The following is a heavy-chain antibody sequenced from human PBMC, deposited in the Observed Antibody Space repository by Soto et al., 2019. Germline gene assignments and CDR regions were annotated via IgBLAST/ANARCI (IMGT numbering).Heavy chain of an antibody. J-gene: IGHJ6*02. CDR3: ARRIYCYTSSCYSSYYYGMDV. D-gene: IGHD2-2*01. Sequence: PGESLKISCKGSGYSFTTYWIYWVRQMPGKGLEWMGRIDPSDSYTNYSPSFQGHVTMSADKSVSTAYLQWSSLRASDTATYYCARRIYCYTSSCYSSYYYGMDVWGQGTTVTVSS. V-gene: IGHV5-10-1*01. CDR2: IDPSDSYT. CDR1: GYSFTTYW.